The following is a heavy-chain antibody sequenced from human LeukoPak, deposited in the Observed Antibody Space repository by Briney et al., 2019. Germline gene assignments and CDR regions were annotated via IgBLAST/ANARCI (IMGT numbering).Heavy chain of an antibody. CDR3: ARTRVVVLRRATEFDY. V-gene: IGHV4-38-2*01. J-gene: IGHJ4*02. Sequence: PSGTLSLTCAVSGYSISSDYYWGWIRQPPGRGLEWIGEINHSGSTNYNPSLKSRVTISVDTSKNQFSLKLSSVTAADTAVYYCARTRVVVLRRATEFDYWGQGTLVTVSS. CDR1: GYSISSDYY. CDR2: INHSGST. D-gene: IGHD3-22*01.